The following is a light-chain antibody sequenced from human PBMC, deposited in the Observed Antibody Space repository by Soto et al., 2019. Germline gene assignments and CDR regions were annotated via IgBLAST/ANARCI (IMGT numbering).Light chain of an antibody. J-gene: IGLJ1*01. CDR1: NSDVGTYNH. CDR3: CSYTTISTLV. V-gene: IGLV2-14*01. CDR2: EVY. Sequence: HSVLTQPASVSGSPGQSITISCTGTNSDVGTYNHVSWYQQHPGKAPQLIIYEVYNRPSGLSNRFSASKSGNTASLTISGLQAEDEADYYCCSYTTISTLVFGTGTKLTVL.